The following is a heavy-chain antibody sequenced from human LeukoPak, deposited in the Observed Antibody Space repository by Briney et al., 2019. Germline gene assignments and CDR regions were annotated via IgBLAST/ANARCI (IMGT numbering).Heavy chain of an antibody. V-gene: IGHV3-23*01. CDR1: GFTFGDHA. D-gene: IGHD4/OR15-4a*01. CDR2: ISGSGGNT. Sequence: GRSLRLSCTTSGFTFGDHAMSWVRQAPGKGLEWVSAISGSGGNTYYADSVKGRFTISRDHSKTTLFLQMNSLTAEDTAVYYCAKDLHDYGNYVGWFDSWGQGTLVTVSS. J-gene: IGHJ5*01. CDR3: AKDLHDYGNYVGWFDS.